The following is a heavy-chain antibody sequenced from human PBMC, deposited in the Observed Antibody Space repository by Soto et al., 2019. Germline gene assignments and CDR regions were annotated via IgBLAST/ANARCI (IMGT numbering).Heavy chain of an antibody. J-gene: IGHJ4*02. CDR1: GESISGTIYY. CDR3: ARPGGSGWFYFDS. V-gene: IGHV4-39*02. Sequence: ASETLSLTCIVSGESISGTIYYWGWIRQPPGKGLDWIGSIYYSGSTYYNPSLKSRVTISVDTSKNHFSLKLTSVSAADTAVYYCARPGGSGWFYFDSWGQGSQVTVSS. D-gene: IGHD6-13*01. CDR2: IYYSGST.